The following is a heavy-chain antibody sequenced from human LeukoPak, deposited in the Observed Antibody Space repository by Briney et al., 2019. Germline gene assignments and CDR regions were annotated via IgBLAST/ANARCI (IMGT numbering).Heavy chain of an antibody. CDR3: AKGGYDILTGYYY. CDR2: ISGSGGST. CDR1: GFTFSSYA. J-gene: IGHJ4*02. V-gene: IGHV3-23*01. Sequence: GGSLRLSCAASGFTFSSYAMSWVRQAPGKGLECVSAISGSGGSTYYADSVKGRFTISRDNSKNTLYLQMNSLRAEDTAVYYCAKGGYDILTGYYYWGQGTLVTVSS. D-gene: IGHD3-9*01.